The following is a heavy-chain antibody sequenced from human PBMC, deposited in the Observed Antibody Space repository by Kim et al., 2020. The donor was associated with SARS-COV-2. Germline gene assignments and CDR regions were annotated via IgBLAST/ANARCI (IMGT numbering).Heavy chain of an antibody. V-gene: IGHV3-33*01. J-gene: IGHJ6*02. CDR3: ARDLGYYYGMDV. Sequence: SADSGKGRLTNSRDNSKNTLYLQMNSLRAEDTAVYYCARDLGYYYGMDVWGQGTTVTVSS.